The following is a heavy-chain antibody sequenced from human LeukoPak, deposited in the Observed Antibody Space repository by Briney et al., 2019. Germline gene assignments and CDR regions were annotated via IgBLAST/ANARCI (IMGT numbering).Heavy chain of an antibody. D-gene: IGHD2-2*01. CDR2: ISGSGGST. CDR3: AKDFYSQGSTSCPFDY. V-gene: IGHV3-23*01. Sequence: GGSLRLSCAASGFTFSSYAMSWVRQAPGKGLEWASAISGSGGSTYYADSVKGRFTISRDNSKNTLYLQMNSLRAEDTAVYYCAKDFYSQGSTSCPFDYWGQGTLVTVSS. CDR1: GFTFSSYA. J-gene: IGHJ4*02.